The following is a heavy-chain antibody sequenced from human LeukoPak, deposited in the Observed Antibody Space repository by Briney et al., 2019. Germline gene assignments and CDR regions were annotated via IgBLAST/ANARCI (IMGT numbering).Heavy chain of an antibody. CDR1: GFTFSSYA. Sequence: PGGSLRLSCAASGFTFSSYAMHWVRQAPGKGLEWVAVISYDGSNKYYADSVKGRFTISRDNSKNTLYLQMNSLKAEDTAVYYCAKFSGFDYWGQGTLVTVSS. V-gene: IGHV3-30-3*02. CDR2: ISYDGSNK. CDR3: AKFSGFDY. J-gene: IGHJ4*02.